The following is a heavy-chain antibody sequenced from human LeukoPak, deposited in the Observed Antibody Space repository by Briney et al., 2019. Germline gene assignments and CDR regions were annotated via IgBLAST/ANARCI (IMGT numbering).Heavy chain of an antibody. Sequence: PGGSLRLSCAASGFTFSSYSMNWVRQAPGKGLEWVSYISSSSSTIYYADSVKGRFTISRDNAKNSLYLQMNSLRAEDTAVYYCARDSGAAAGTGVDYWGQGSLVTVSS. D-gene: IGHD6-13*01. CDR2: ISSSSSTI. J-gene: IGHJ4*02. V-gene: IGHV3-48*01. CDR1: GFTFSSYS. CDR3: ARDSGAAAGTGVDY.